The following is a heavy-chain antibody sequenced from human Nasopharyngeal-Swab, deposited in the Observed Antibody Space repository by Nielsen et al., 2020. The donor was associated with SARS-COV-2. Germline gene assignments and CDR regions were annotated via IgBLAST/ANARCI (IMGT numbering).Heavy chain of an antibody. CDR3: ARESVVTGMDDAPDI. J-gene: IGHJ3*02. D-gene: IGHD2-21*02. V-gene: IGHV3-7*04. CDR1: GFPFSNHY. CDR2: IRQDAREQ. Sequence: GESLKISCAASGFPFSNHYMTWVRQPPGKGLGWVANIRQDAREQFYVDSVKGRFTISRDNVKNSVFLQMNSLRSEDTAVYYCARESVVTGMDDAPDIWGRGTMVTVSS.